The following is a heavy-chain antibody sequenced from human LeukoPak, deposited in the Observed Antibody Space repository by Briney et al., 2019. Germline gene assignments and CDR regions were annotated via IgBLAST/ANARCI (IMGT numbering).Heavy chain of an antibody. CDR2: ISGGGGST. J-gene: IGHJ4*02. CDR1: GFTFSSYA. D-gene: IGHD2-15*01. V-gene: IGHV3-23*01. Sequence: PGGSLRLSCAASGFTFSSYAMSWVRQAPGKGLEWVLAISGGGGSTHYADSVKGRFTISRDNSKNTLYLQMSSLRAGDTAVYYCAKQLGYCSDGSCYFPYWGQGTLVTVSS. CDR3: AKQLGYCSDGSCYFPY.